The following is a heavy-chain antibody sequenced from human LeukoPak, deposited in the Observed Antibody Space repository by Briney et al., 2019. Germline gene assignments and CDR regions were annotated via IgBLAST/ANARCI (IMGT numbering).Heavy chain of an antibody. CDR3: ARDRPGSDTMIVVVTGPFDY. D-gene: IGHD3-22*01. CDR2: IIPILGIA. Sequence: SVKVSCKASGGTFSSYAISWVRQAPGQGLEWMGRIIPILGIANYAQKFQGRVTITADKSTSTAYMELSSLRSEDTAVYCCARDRPGSDTMIVVVTGPFDYWGQGTLVTVSS. J-gene: IGHJ4*02. CDR1: GGTFSSYA. V-gene: IGHV1-69*04.